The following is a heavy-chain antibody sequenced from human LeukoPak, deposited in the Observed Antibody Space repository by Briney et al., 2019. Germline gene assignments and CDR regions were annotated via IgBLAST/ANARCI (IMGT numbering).Heavy chain of an antibody. CDR3: AKDGYSYGFP. CDR1: GFTFSSYA. D-gene: IGHD5-18*01. J-gene: IGHJ5*02. V-gene: IGHV3-23*01. CDR2: ISGSGGST. Sequence: PGRSLRLSCAASGFTFSSYAMSWVRQAPGKGLEWVSAISGSGGSTYYADSVKGRFTISRDNSKNTLYLQRNSLRAEDTAVYYCAKDGYSYGFPWGQGTLVTVSS.